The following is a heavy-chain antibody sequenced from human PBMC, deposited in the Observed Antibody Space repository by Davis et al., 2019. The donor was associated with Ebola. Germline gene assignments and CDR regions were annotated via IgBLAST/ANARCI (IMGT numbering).Heavy chain of an antibody. CDR3: ARVQKWGYYYYGMDV. CDR1: GGSISTYY. D-gene: IGHD2-8*01. V-gene: IGHV4-59*12. Sequence: SETLSLTCTVSGGSISTYYWTWIRQPPGKGLEWIVNIYYTGSTHYNPSLKSRVTISVDTSKNQFSLKLSSVTAADTAVYYCARVQKWGYYYYGMDVWGQGTTVTVSS. CDR2: IYYTGST. J-gene: IGHJ6*02.